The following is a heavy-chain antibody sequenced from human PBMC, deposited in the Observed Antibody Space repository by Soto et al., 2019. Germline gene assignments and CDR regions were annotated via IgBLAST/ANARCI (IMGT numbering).Heavy chain of an antibody. J-gene: IGHJ6*02. CDR1: GFTFSSYS. D-gene: IGHD3-10*01. Sequence: GGSLRLSCAASGFTFSSYSMNWVRQAPGKGLEWVSSISSSSSYIYYADSVKGRFTISRDNAKNSLYLQMNSLRAEDTAVYYCARDIWFGYGMDVWGQGXTVTVSS. CDR2: ISSSSSYI. CDR3: ARDIWFGYGMDV. V-gene: IGHV3-21*01.